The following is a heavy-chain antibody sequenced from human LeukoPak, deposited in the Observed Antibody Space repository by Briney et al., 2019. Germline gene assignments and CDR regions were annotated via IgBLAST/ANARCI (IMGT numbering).Heavy chain of an antibody. J-gene: IGHJ4*02. CDR2: ISGDGGST. V-gene: IGHV3-43*02. CDR1: GFIFDDYA. Sequence: PGGSLRLSCAASGFIFDDYAMHWVRQAPGKGLEWVSLISGDGGSTYYADSVKGRFTISRDNSKNSLYLQMNSLRTEDTALYYCAKDMGCSSTSCLIDYWGQGTLVTVSS. D-gene: IGHD2-2*01. CDR3: AKDMGCSSTSCLIDY.